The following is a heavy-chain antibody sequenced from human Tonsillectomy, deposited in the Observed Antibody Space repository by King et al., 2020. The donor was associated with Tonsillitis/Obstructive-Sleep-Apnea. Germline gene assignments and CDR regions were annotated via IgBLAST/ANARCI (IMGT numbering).Heavy chain of an antibody. CDR1: RFTFSAYW. D-gene: IGHD3-9*01. V-gene: IGHV3-7*04. CDR2: IKQDGSEK. CDR3: ARDLPPSIARRYFDAFDI. J-gene: IGHJ3*02. Sequence: VQLVESGGGLVQPGGSLRLSCAASRFTFSAYWMTWVRQAPGKGLEWVANIKQDGSEKYYMDSVKGRFTISRDNAKNSLYLQMNSLRADDTALYYCARDLPPSIARRYFDAFDIWGQGTTVTVSS.